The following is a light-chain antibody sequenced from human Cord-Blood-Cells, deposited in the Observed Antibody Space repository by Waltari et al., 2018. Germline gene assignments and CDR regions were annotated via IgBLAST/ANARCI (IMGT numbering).Light chain of an antibody. V-gene: IGKV1-39*01. J-gene: IGKJ4*01. CDR1: QSISSY. Sequence: TCRASQSISSYLNWYQQKPGKAPKLLIYAASSLQSGVPSRFSGSGSGTDFTLTISSLEPEDFAVYYCQQRSNWPPSLTFGGGTKVEIK. CDR3: QQRSNWPPSLT. CDR2: AAS.